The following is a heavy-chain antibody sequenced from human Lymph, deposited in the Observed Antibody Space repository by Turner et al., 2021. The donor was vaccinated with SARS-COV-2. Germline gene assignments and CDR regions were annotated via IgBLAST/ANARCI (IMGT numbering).Heavy chain of an antibody. J-gene: IGHJ4*02. Sequence: QVQLVESGGGVVQPGRSLRLSCAASGFTFSIYGMHWVRQAPGKGLEWVAVIWYDGSNKYYGDSVKGRLTISRDNSKNTLYLQMKSLRVEDTAVYYCAREGVVGATTGLDYWGQGTLVTVSS. V-gene: IGHV3-33*01. CDR1: GFTFSIYG. CDR3: AREGVVGATTGLDY. D-gene: IGHD1-26*01. CDR2: IWYDGSNK.